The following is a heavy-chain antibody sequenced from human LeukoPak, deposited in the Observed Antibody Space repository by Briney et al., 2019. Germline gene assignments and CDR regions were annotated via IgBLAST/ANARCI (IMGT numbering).Heavy chain of an antibody. D-gene: IGHD3-10*01. CDR3: ARAKPKNMVRGLIMRRESRYYFDY. Sequence: PGGSLRLSCAASGFTVSSNYMSWVRQAPGKRLEWVSVIYSGGSTYYADSVKGRFTISRDNSKSTLYIQMNSLRAEDTAVYYCARAKPKNMVRGLIMRRESRYYFDYWGQGTLVTVSS. V-gene: IGHV3-53*01. CDR1: GFTVSSNY. CDR2: IYSGGST. J-gene: IGHJ4*02.